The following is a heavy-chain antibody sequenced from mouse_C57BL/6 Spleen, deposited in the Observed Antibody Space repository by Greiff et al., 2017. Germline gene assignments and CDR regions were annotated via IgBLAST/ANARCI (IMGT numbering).Heavy chain of an antibody. V-gene: IGHV1-54*01. Sequence: VQLQQSGAELVRPGPSVKVSCKASGYAFTNYLLEWVKQRPGQGLECIGVINPGSGGTNYNEQFKGKATPTADKSSSTGYMQLSSLTSEDSAVYFGARGGIYYGTLYAMDYWGQGTSVTVSS. D-gene: IGHD2-1*01. J-gene: IGHJ4*01. CDR3: ARGGIYYGTLYAMDY. CDR1: GYAFTNYL. CDR2: INPGSGGT.